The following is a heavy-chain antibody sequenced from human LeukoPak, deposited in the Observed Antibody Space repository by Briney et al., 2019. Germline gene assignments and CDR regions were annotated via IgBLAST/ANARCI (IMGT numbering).Heavy chain of an antibody. Sequence: GRCLRLSCAASGFALSSYAMDWVGQAPGKGLEWVAVISYDGSNKYYADSVKGRFTISRDNSKNTLYLQMNSLRAEDTAVYYCARDRRYISSWIFQHWGQGTLVTVSS. V-gene: IGHV3-30-3*01. D-gene: IGHD6-13*01. CDR3: ARDRRYISSWIFQH. J-gene: IGHJ1*01. CDR1: GFALSSYA. CDR2: ISYDGSNK.